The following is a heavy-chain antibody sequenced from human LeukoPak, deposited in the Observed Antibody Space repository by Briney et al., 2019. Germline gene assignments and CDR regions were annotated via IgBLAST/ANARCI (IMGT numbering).Heavy chain of an antibody. J-gene: IGHJ4*02. V-gene: IGHV1-2*02. CDR3: ARDLGWSSSH. CDR2: INPTGGT. D-gene: IGHD6-6*01. Sequence: ASVKVSCKAPGYTFTGHYMNWVRLAPGQGLEWMGWINPTGGTTYAQKFQDRVTMTRDTSINTAYMELSGLRSDDTAVYHCARDLGWSSSHWGQGTLVTVSS. CDR1: GYTFTGHY.